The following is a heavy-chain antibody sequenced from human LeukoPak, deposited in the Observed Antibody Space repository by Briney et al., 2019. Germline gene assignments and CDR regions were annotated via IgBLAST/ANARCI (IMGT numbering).Heavy chain of an antibody. D-gene: IGHD6-13*01. CDR2: IYYSGST. CDR1: GGSIIDYY. V-gene: IGHV4-59*12. Sequence: SETLSLTCAVSGGSIIDYYWSWIRQPPGKGPEWIGYIYYSGSTKYNPSLKSRVTISVDTSKNQLSLKLSSVTAADTAVYYCAGGFDSSKMGYWGQGTLVTVSS. J-gene: IGHJ4*02. CDR3: AGGFDSSKMGY.